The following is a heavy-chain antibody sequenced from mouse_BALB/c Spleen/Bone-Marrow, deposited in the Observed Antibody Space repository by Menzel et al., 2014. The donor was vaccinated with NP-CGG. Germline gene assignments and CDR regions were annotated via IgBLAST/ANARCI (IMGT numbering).Heavy chain of an antibody. D-gene: IGHD1-1*01. Sequence: EVKLVESGGGLVQPGGSLKLSCAASGFDFSRYWMSWVRQAPGKGLEWIGEINPDSSMINYTPSLKDKFIISRDNAKNTLYLQMSKVRSEDTALYYCSRLYYYGNFAYWGQGTLVTVSA. CDR2: INPDSSMI. CDR3: SRLYYYGNFAY. V-gene: IGHV4-1*02. J-gene: IGHJ3*01. CDR1: GFDFSRYW.